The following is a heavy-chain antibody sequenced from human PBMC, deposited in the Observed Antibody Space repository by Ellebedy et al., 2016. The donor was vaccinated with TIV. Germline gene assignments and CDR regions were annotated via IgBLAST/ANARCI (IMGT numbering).Heavy chain of an antibody. J-gene: IGHJ1*01. CDR2: ISAYNGNT. CDR1: GYTFTSYG. Sequence: VSVKVSCKASGYTFTSYGISWVRQAPGQGLEWMGWISAYNGNTNYAQKLQGRVTMTTDTSTSTAYMELRSLRSDDTAVYYCARELLAVAGRLRPEYFQHWGQGTLVTVSS. D-gene: IGHD6-19*01. CDR3: ARELLAVAGRLRPEYFQH. V-gene: IGHV1-18*01.